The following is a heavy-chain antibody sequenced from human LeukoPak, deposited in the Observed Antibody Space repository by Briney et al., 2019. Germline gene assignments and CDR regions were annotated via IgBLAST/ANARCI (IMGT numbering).Heavy chain of an antibody. CDR2: IYSSGDT. D-gene: IGHD2-2*02. V-gene: IGHV4-30-4*01. J-gene: IGHJ4*02. CDR3: ARTPGYCSGTSCYIGY. CDR1: GGSISSGDSS. Sequence: SETLSLTCTVSGGSISSGDSSWSWIRQPPGKGLEWIGYIYSSGDTYYNPSLKSRVTISVDTSKNQFSLRLSSVTAADTAVYYCARTPGYCSGTSCYIGYWGQGTLVTVSS.